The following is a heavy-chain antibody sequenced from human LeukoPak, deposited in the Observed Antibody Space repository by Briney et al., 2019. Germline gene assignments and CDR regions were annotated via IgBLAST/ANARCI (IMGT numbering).Heavy chain of an antibody. Sequence: GGSLRLSCAASGFDFDDYMMHWVRQVPGKGLEWVSLISWDGGTINYSDSVKGRFTISRDNSKNSLYFLMNDLTAEDTAFYYCARGGYGGVFDYWGQGTLVTVSS. CDR3: ARGGYGGVFDY. D-gene: IGHD4-23*01. CDR1: GFDFDDYM. V-gene: IGHV3-43D*04. J-gene: IGHJ4*02. CDR2: ISWDGGTI.